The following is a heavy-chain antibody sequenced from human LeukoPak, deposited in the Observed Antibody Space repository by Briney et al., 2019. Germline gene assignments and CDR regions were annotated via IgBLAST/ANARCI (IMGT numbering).Heavy chain of an antibody. CDR1: GDSISSNSAA. Sequence: SQTLSLTCALSGDSISSNSAAWNWIRQSPSRGLEWLERTNYRSKWYDDYAQSVKSRITINPDTSKNQFSLQLNSVTPEDTAVYYCARGGWGRFDSWGQGTLVTVSS. D-gene: IGHD3-16*01. CDR2: TNYRSKWYD. V-gene: IGHV6-1*01. J-gene: IGHJ4*02. CDR3: ARGGWGRFDS.